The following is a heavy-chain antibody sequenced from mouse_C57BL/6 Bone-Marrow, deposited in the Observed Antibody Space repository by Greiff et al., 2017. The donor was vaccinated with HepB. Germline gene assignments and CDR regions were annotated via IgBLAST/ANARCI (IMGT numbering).Heavy chain of an antibody. J-gene: IGHJ1*03. V-gene: IGHV14-2*01. CDR2: LDPEDGET. CDR3: ASLYYYGSSYWYFDV. Sequence: VQLQQSGAELVKPGASVKLSCTASGFNIKDYYMHWVKQRTEQGMEWIGSLDPEDGETKYAPKFQGKTTITADTASNTSYLQLSSLTSEDTAVYYCASLYYYGSSYWYFDVWGTGSTATVSS. CDR1: GFNIKDYY. D-gene: IGHD1-1*01.